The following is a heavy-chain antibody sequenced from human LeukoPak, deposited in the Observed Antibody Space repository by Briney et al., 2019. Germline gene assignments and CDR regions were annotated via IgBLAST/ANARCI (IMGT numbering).Heavy chain of an antibody. V-gene: IGHV3-66*01. J-gene: IGHJ4*02. D-gene: IGHD2-8*01. CDR1: GFIVTNNY. CDR3: ARDPPAVLIDTYG. CDR2: VYSGGSI. Sequence: PGGSLRLSCTASGFIVTNNYINWVRQAPGKGLEWVSLVYSGGSIYYADSVKGRFTISRDNSKNMVYLQMNSLRAEDTAMYYCARDPPAVLIDTYGWGQGTLVTVSS.